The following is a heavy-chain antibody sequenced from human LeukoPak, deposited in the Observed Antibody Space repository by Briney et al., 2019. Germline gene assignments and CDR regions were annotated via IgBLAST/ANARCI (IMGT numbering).Heavy chain of an antibody. Sequence: SVKVSCKASGGTFSSYAISWVRQAPGQGLEWMGRIIPIVGIINYAQKFQGRVTITADKSTSTAYMELSSLRSEDTAVYYCAREDGATINAFDIWGQGTMVTVSS. CDR1: GGTFSSYA. V-gene: IGHV1-69*04. CDR3: AREDGATINAFDI. CDR2: IIPIVGII. D-gene: IGHD5-12*01. J-gene: IGHJ3*02.